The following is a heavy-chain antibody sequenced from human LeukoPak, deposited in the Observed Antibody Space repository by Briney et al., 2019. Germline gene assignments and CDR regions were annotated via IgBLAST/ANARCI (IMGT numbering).Heavy chain of an antibody. CDR3: ARAIDYGSGSYLLDY. CDR1: GYTFTFYY. J-gene: IGHJ4*02. V-gene: IGHV1-2*02. D-gene: IGHD3-10*01. CDR2: INPNSGGT. Sequence: GASVTVSCMASGYTFTFYYMHWVGQAPGQGLEWMGGINPNSGGTNYPQEFQGRVSMTRDTSISTAYMELSRLRSDDTAVYYCARAIDYGSGSYLLDYWGQGTLVTVSS.